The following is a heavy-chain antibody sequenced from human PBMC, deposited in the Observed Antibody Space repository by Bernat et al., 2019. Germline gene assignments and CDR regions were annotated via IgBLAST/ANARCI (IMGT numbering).Heavy chain of an antibody. J-gene: IGHJ6*03. D-gene: IGHD2-15*01. V-gene: IGHV3-21*05. Sequence: EVQLVESGGGLVKPGGSLRLSCAASGFTFSSYSMNWVRQAPGKGLEWVSYISSSSSYIYYADPVKGLFTISRDNAKNSQYLKMNSLGAEDTAVYYCARGEDWYYYYMDVWGKGTPVTVSS. CDR3: ARGEDWYYYYMDV. CDR2: ISSSSSYI. CDR1: GFTFSSYS.